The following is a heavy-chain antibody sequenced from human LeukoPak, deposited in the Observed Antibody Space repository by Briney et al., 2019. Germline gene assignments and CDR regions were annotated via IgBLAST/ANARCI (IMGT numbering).Heavy chain of an antibody. D-gene: IGHD3-16*01. CDR2: ISYDGSNK. V-gene: IGHV3-30*18. Sequence: GGSLRLSCAASGFTFRSYGMHWVRQAPGKGLEWVAVISYDGSNKYYADSVKGRFTISRDNSKNTLYLQMNSLRAEDTAVYYCAKRSSLGYWGQGTLVTVSS. CDR1: GFTFRSYG. J-gene: IGHJ4*02. CDR3: AKRSSLGY.